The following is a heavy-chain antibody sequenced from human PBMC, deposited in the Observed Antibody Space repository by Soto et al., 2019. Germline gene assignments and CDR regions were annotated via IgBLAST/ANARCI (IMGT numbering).Heavy chain of an antibody. V-gene: IGHV3-23*01. CDR2: ISGTGGST. J-gene: IGHJ4*02. CDR3: ARGSAYSDYDLEY. D-gene: IGHD4-17*01. CDR1: GFTFTSYA. Sequence: GGSLRLSCAASGFTFTSYAMTWVRQAPGKGLEWVSGISGTGGSTYYADSVKGRFTISRDKSKNTLYLHVNSPRAEDTAVYYCARGSAYSDYDLEYWGQGTLVTVSS.